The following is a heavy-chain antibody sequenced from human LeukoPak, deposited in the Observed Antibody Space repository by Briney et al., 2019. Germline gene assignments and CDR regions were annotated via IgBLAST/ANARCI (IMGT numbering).Heavy chain of an antibody. CDR1: GFTFTNYW. Sequence: GGSLRLSCAASGFTFTNYWMHWVRQVPGKGLVWVAGINNDGTGTFYADSVQGRFTISRDNAKNTVYLQMSTLRPEDTALYHCATVSEFWGQGTLVTVSS. V-gene: IGHV3-74*01. CDR3: ATVSEF. J-gene: IGHJ4*02. CDR2: INNDGTGT.